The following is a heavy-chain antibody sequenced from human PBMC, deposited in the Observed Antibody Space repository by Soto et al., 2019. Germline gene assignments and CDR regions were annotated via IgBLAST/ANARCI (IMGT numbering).Heavy chain of an antibody. CDR1: GFTFSNHY. CDR3: ARDLGYYDSSGYFDF. J-gene: IGHJ4*02. CDR2: ISSSGDII. D-gene: IGHD3-22*01. V-gene: IGHV3-11*01. Sequence: GGSLRLSCAASGFTFSNHYMSWIRQAPGKGLEWVSYISSSGDIIYYADSGKGRFTISRDNAKNSLYLQMNSLRAEDTAVYYCARDLGYYDSSGYFDFWGQGTLVTVSS.